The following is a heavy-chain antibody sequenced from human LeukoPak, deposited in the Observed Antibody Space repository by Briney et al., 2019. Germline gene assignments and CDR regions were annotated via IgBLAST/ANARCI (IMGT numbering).Heavy chain of an antibody. V-gene: IGHV1-69*13. D-gene: IGHD2-2*02. J-gene: IGHJ6*03. Sequence: GASVKVSCKASGGTFSSYAISWVRQAPGQGLEWMGGIIPIFGTANYAQKFQGRVTITADESTSTAYMELSSLRSEDTAVYYCARGNCSSTSCYTLFGDYYYYMDVWGKGTTVTVSS. CDR3: ARGNCSSTSCYTLFGDYYYYMDV. CDR2: IIPIFGTA. CDR1: GGTFSSYA.